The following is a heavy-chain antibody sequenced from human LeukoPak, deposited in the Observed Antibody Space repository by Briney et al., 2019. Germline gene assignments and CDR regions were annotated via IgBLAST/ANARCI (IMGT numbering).Heavy chain of an antibody. D-gene: IGHD2-2*01. CDR2: ISAYNGNT. Sequence: GASVKVSCKASGYTFTSYGISWVRQAPGQGLEWMGWISAYNGNTNYAQKLQGRVTMTTDTSTSTAYMELRSLRSDDTAVYYCARVLSSTSIIYYYYYYMDVWGKGTTVTISS. CDR1: GYTFTSYG. CDR3: ARVLSSTSIIYYYYYYMDV. V-gene: IGHV1-18*01. J-gene: IGHJ6*03.